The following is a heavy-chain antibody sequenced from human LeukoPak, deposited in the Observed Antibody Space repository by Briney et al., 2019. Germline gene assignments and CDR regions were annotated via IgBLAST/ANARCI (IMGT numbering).Heavy chain of an antibody. V-gene: IGHV3-23*01. CDR3: AKRDCSSTSCYRIDY. D-gene: IGHD2-2*01. J-gene: IGHJ4*02. CDR2: ISGSGGST. CDR1: GFTFSSYA. Sequence: GGSLRLSCAASGFTFSSYAMSWVRQAPGKGLEWVSAISGSGGSTYYADSVKGRFTISRDNSKNTLYLQMNSLRAEDTAVYYCAKRDCSSTSCYRIDYWGQGTLVTVSS.